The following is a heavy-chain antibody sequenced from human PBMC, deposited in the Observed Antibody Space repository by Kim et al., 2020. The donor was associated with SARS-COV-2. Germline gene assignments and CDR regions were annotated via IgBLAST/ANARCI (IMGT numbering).Heavy chain of an antibody. Sequence: GESLKISCKGSGFSFTSYWINWVRQMPGKGLEWMGRIDPSDSFTHYSPSLQGNVTMSADKSINTAYLQWSSLKASDTAIYYCARRSIVGASFGHYYGMDVWGQGTAVTVSS. V-gene: IGHV5-10-1*01. CDR1: GFSFTSYW. CDR2: IDPSDSFT. J-gene: IGHJ6*02. D-gene: IGHD1-26*01. CDR3: ARRSIVGASFGHYYGMDV.